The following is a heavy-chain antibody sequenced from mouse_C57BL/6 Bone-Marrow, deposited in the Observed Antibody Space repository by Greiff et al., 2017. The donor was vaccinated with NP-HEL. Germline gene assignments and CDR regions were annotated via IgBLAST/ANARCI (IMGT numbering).Heavy chain of an antibody. D-gene: IGHD1-1*01. CDR1: GYTFTSYW. V-gene: IGHV1-55*01. CDR2: IYPGSGST. Sequence: QVQLQQPGAELVKPGASVKMSCKASGYTFTSYWITWVKPRPGQGLEWIGDIYPGSGSTNYNEKFKSKATLTVDTSSSTAYMQLSSLTSEDSAVYYCARDLANLLLRNYYAMDYWGQGTSVTVSS. J-gene: IGHJ4*01. CDR3: ARDLANLLLRNYYAMDY.